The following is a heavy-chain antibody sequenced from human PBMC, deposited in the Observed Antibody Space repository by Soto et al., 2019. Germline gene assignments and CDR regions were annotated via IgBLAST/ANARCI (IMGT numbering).Heavy chain of an antibody. Sequence: PSVTQSHTNTVSDGYIRSGGYCCSCIRQHPGKGLEWIGYIYYSGSTYYNPSLKSRVTISVDTSKNQFSLKLSSVTAADTAVYYCAREGNYYGSGSPIYFDYWGQGTLVTVSS. CDR2: IYYSGST. J-gene: IGHJ4*02. CDR1: DGYIRSGGYC. CDR3: AREGNYYGSGSPIYFDY. D-gene: IGHD3-10*01. V-gene: IGHV4-31*03.